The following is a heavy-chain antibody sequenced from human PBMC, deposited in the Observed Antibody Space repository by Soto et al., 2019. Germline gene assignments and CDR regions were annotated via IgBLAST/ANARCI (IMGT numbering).Heavy chain of an antibody. CDR1: GVSLNTADTW. CDR3: GRSRHMESGNDYGLDV. V-gene: IGHV4-30-4*01. Sequence: QVQLQESGSGLVKPSQSLSLTCTVSGVSLNTADTWWSWIRQSPGKGLEFIGYYHSGGSTYYDASFRTTVIIAADTSNSQFSLKLSSVTVADTAVYFCGRSRHMESGNDYGLDVWGQGTTVSVSS. J-gene: IGHJ6*02. D-gene: IGHD2-15*01. CDR2: YHSGGST.